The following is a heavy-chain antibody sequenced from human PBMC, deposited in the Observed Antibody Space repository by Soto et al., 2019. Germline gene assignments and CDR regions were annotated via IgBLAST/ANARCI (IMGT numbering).Heavy chain of an antibody. CDR3: ASGGDTSLAT. CDR2: IYHSGST. D-gene: IGHD2-21*01. Sequence: QLQLQESGSGLVKPSQTLSLTCAVSGGSISSGGYSWRWIRQPPGKGLEWIGYIYHSGSTYYNPSPKSRVTTSVDRSKNQFSLKLSSGTAADTAVYYCASGGDTSLATWGQGTLVTVSS. J-gene: IGHJ5*02. V-gene: IGHV4-30-2*01. CDR1: GGSISSGGYS.